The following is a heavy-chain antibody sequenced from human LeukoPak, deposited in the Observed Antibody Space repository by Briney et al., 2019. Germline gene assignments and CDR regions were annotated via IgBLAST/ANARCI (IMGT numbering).Heavy chain of an antibody. CDR1: GYTFTSYD. CDR3: ARGRGGYSYEAYYYYYMDV. V-gene: IGHV1-8*03. D-gene: IGHD5-18*01. CDR2: MNPNSGNT. J-gene: IGHJ6*03. Sequence: ASVKVSCKASGYTFTSYDINWVRQATGQGLEWMGWMNPNSGNTGYAQKFRGRVTITRNTSISTAYMELSSLRSEDTAVYYCARGRGGYSYEAYYYYYMDVWGKGTTVTVSS.